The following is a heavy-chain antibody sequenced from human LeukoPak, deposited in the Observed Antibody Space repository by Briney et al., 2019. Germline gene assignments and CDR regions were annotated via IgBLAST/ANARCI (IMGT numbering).Heavy chain of an antibody. CDR1: GFTFSSYA. D-gene: IGHD3-10*01. V-gene: IGHV3-30*04. J-gene: IGHJ6*04. CDR3: ARDVGYYYGSGSYSYYYGMDV. CDR2: ISYDGSNK. Sequence: GGSLRLSCAASGFTFSSYAMHWVRQAPGKGLEWGAVISYDGSNKYYADSVKGRFTISRDNSKNTLYLQMNSLRAEDTAVYYCARDVGYYYGSGSYSYYYGMDVWGKGTTVTVSS.